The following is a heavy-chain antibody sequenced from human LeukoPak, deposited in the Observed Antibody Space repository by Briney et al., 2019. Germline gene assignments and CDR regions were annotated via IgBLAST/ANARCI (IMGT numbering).Heavy chain of an antibody. D-gene: IGHD3-22*01. CDR3: ARDPSSGDYFFGAFDI. CDR1: GGSISSSSYY. V-gene: IGHV4-39*07. J-gene: IGHJ3*02. Sequence: SETLSLTCTVSGGSISSSSYYWGWIRQPPGKGLEWIGSIYYSGSTYYNPSLKSRVTISVDTSRKQFSLKLSSVTAADTAVYYCARDPSSGDYFFGAFDIWGQGTMVTVSS. CDR2: IYYSGST.